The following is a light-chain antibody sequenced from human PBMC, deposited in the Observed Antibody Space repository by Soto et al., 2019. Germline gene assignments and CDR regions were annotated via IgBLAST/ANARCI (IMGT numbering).Light chain of an antibody. CDR2: WAS. CDR3: QQASSFPLT. V-gene: IGKV4-1*01. Sequence: DIVMTQSPDSLAVSLGERATINCESSQSILYSPNNKNYLAWYQQKPGHPPKLLIYWASTRESGVPDRFSGSGSGTDFTLTISSLQPEDVATYYCQQASSFPLTFGGGTKVDIK. J-gene: IGKJ4*01. CDR1: QSILYSPNNKNY.